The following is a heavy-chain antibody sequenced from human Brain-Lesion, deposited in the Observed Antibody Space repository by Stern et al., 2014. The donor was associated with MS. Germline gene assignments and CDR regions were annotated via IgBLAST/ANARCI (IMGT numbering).Heavy chain of an antibody. Sequence: VQLVESGPGLVKPLQTLSLTCTVSGGSVSSGGYFWTWIRQHPGKGLEWIGHVYYSGSIAYNPSLKSRVTISVDTSKNQFSLRLRSVTAADTAVYYCARNPALWYFDLWGRGTLAAVSS. CDR1: GGSVSSGGYF. D-gene: IGHD3-3*02. V-gene: IGHV4-31*03. CDR3: ARNPALWYFDL. J-gene: IGHJ2*01. CDR2: VYYSGSI.